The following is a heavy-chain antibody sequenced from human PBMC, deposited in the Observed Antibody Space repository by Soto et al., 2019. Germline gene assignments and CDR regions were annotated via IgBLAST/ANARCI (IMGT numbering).Heavy chain of an antibody. CDR2: IIPIFGTA. J-gene: IGHJ5*02. Sequence: ASVKVSCKASGGTFSSYAISWVRQAPGQGLEWMGGIIPIFGTAKYSQKFQGRVTITRDTSATTAYMELRSLRSDDTAVYYCARDHNIDYGGSSIWFDPWGQGTLVTVSS. CDR3: ARDHNIDYGGSSIWFDP. CDR1: GGTFSSYA. D-gene: IGHD4-17*01. V-gene: IGHV1-69*05.